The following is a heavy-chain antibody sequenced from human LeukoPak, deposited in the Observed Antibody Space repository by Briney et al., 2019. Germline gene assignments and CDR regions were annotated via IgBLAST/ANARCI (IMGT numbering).Heavy chain of an antibody. CDR2: ISGSGGST. Sequence: GGSLRLSCAASGFTFSSYAMSWVRQAPGKGLEGVSAISGSGGSTYYADSVKGRFTISRDNSKNTLYLQMNSLRAEDTAVYYCAKGKGSSSSSINWWGQGTLVTVSS. J-gene: IGHJ4*02. CDR3: AKGKGSSSSSINW. CDR1: GFTFSSYA. V-gene: IGHV3-23*01. D-gene: IGHD1-20*01.